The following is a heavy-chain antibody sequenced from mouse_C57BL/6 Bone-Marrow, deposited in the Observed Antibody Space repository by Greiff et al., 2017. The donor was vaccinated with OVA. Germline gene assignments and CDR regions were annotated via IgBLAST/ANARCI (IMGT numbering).Heavy chain of an antibody. J-gene: IGHJ1*03. CDR2: INPNNGGT. V-gene: IGHV1-26*01. D-gene: IGHD1-1*01. CDR1: GYTFTDYY. CDR3: ARVTTVDWYFDV. Sequence: VQLQQSGPELVKPGASVKISCKASGYTFTDYYMNWVKQSHGKSLEWIGDINPNNGGTSYNQKFKGKATLTVDKSSSTAYMELRSLTSEDSAVDYGARVTTVDWYFDVWGTGTTVTVSS.